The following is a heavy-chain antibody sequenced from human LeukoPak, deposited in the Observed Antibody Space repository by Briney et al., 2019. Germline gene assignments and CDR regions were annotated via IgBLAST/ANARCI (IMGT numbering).Heavy chain of an antibody. CDR1: GFTFSSYG. CDR3: ARGTAVAGTDY. Sequence: GGSLRLSCAASGFTFSSYGMSWVRQAPGKGLEWVSSISAGGGSTYYADSVKGRFTISRDNSKNTLYLQMNSLSAEDTAVYYCARGTAVAGTDYWGQGTLVTVSS. D-gene: IGHD6-19*01. CDR2: ISAGGGST. J-gene: IGHJ4*02. V-gene: IGHV3-23*01.